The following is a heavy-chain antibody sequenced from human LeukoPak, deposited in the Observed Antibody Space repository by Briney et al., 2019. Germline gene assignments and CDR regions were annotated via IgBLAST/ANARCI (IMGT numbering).Heavy chain of an antibody. CDR3: ARGQSITIFGVVTQYP. CDR2: INPNSGGT. Sequence: ASVKVSCKASGCTFTGYYMHWVRQAPGQGLEWMGWINPNSGGTNYAQKFQGRVTMTRDTSISTAYMELSRLRSDDTAVYYCARGQSITIFGVVTQYPWGQGTLVTVSS. V-gene: IGHV1-2*02. CDR1: GCTFTGYY. D-gene: IGHD3-3*01. J-gene: IGHJ5*02.